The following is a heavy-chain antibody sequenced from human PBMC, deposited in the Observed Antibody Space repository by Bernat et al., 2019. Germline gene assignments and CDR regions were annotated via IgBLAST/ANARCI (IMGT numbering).Heavy chain of an antibody. CDR2: TYYRSKWYN. Sequence: QVQLQQSGPGLVKPSQTLSLTCAISGDSVSSNSAACNWIRQSPSRGHEWLGRTYYRSKWYNDYAVSVKSRITINPDTSKNQFSLQLNSVTPEDTAVYYCARDTSDSSWSLTHAFDIWGQGTMVTVSS. CDR1: GDSVSSNSAA. CDR3: ARDTSDSSWSLTHAFDI. D-gene: IGHD6-13*01. V-gene: IGHV6-1*01. J-gene: IGHJ3*02.